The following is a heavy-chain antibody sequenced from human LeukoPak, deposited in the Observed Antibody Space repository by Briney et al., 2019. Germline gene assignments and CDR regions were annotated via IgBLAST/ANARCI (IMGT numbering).Heavy chain of an antibody. CDR1: GGSFSGYY. CDR2: INHSGST. J-gene: IGHJ3*02. CDR3: ARLADTAMSEYDAFDI. Sequence: PSETLSLTCAVYGGSFSGYYWSWIRQPPGKGLEWIGEINHSGSTNYNPSLKSRVTISVDTSKNQFSLKLSSVTAADTAVYYCARLADTAMSEYDAFDIWGQGTMVTVSS. D-gene: IGHD5-18*01. V-gene: IGHV4-34*01.